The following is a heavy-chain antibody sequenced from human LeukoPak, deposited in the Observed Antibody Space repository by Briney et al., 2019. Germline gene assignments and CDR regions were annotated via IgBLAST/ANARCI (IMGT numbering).Heavy chain of an antibody. CDR3: ARDIATCGGDCYSDWFDP. CDR2: IYYSGST. CDR1: GGSISSGGYY. V-gene: IGHV4-31*03. D-gene: IGHD2-21*02. Sequence: SETLSLTCTVSGGSISSGGYYWSWIRQHPGKGLEWIGYIYYSGSTYYNPSLKSRVTISVDTSKNQFSLKLSSVTAADTAVYYCARDIATCGGDCYSDWFDPWGQGTLVTVSS. J-gene: IGHJ5*02.